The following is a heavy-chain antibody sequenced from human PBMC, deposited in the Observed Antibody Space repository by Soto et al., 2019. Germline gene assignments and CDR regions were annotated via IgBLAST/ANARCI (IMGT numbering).Heavy chain of an antibody. CDR2: VYFSGST. CDR1: GDSVSSGDYY. J-gene: IGHJ5*02. CDR3: ARIPVDTYMIYWSDP. Sequence: TLSLTCSVSGDSVSSGDYYWSWIRQPPGKGLEWIGHVYFSGSTNYIPSLKSRLTMSVDTAKNQFSLKLNSVTAADTAVYYCARIPVDTYMIYWSDPWGQGTHVTVSS. V-gene: IGHV4-61*08. D-gene: IGHD3-16*01.